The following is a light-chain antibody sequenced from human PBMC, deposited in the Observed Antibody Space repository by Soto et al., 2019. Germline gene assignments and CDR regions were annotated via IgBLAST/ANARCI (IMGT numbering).Light chain of an antibody. Sequence: QSVLTQPASVSGSPGQSITISCTGTSSDVGGYNFVSWYQRYPGKAPKLMIYEVSNRPSGVSNRFSGSKSGNTASLTISGLQAEDESDYYCSSYTGSSTRYVFGTGTKVTV. V-gene: IGLV2-14*01. CDR1: SSDVGGYNF. CDR3: SSYTGSSTRYV. CDR2: EVS. J-gene: IGLJ1*01.